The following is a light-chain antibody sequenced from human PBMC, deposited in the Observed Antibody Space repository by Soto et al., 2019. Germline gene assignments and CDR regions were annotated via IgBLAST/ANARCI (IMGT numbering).Light chain of an antibody. V-gene: IGKV3-20*01. CDR2: GAS. J-gene: IGKJ3*01. CDR3: QQHGSSPFT. CDR1: QSVGSNY. Sequence: EIVLTQSPGTLSLSPGARATLSCRASQSVGSNYLAWYQQKPGQAPRLLIYGASNRATGIPDRLSASGSGTDFTLTSSRLKPEDFAVYYCQQHGSSPFTFGPGTKVDI.